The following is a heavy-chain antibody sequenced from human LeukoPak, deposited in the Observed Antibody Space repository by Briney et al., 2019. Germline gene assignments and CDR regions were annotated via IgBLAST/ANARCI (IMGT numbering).Heavy chain of an antibody. CDR2: ISGSGGST. CDR1: GYTFSSYA. V-gene: IGHV3-23*01. CDR3: AKAHRGSYYYYFDY. D-gene: IGHD1-26*01. Sequence: PGGSLRLSCAASGYTFSSYAMSWVRQAPGKGLEWVSAISGSGGSTYYADSVKGRFTISRDNSKNTLYLQMNSLRAEDTAVYYCAKAHRGSYYYYFDYWGQGTLVTVSS. J-gene: IGHJ4*02.